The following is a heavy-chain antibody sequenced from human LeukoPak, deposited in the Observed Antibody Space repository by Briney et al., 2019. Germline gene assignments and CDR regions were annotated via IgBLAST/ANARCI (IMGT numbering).Heavy chain of an antibody. Sequence: GGSLRLSCAASGFTFSTYAMSWVRQAPGKGLEWVAVIWYDGSNKYYADSVKGRFTISRDNSKNTLYLQMNSLRAEDTAVYYCARDHSITYYFDYWGQGTLVTVSS. CDR1: GFTFSTYA. D-gene: IGHD1-14*01. V-gene: IGHV3-33*08. CDR2: IWYDGSNK. CDR3: ARDHSITYYFDY. J-gene: IGHJ4*02.